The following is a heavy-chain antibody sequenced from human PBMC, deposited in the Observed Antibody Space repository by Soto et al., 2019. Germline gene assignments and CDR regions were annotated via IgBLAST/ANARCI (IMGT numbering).Heavy chain of an antibody. CDR3: TRQTDAVQWLVVPTDYNFDY. CDR1: GFTFGGSA. CDR2: IRSKANSYAT. V-gene: IGHV3-73*01. Sequence: GVLRLSCADSGFTFGGSAMHWVRQASGKGLEGVGHIRSKANSYATAYAESVKGRFTISRDDSMNTAYLQMNSLKTEDTAVYFCTRQTDAVQWLVVPTDYNFDYWGQGTLVTVSS. J-gene: IGHJ4*02. D-gene: IGHD6-19*01.